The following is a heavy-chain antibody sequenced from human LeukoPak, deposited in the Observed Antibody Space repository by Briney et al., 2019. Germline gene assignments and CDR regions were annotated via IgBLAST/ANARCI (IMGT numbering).Heavy chain of an antibody. J-gene: IGHJ4*02. CDR3: TRDGGVAVTPLDFDF. CDR1: GASISSHY. D-gene: IGHD6-19*01. CDR2: VSNSGST. V-gene: IGHV4-59*11. Sequence: PSETLSLTCTVSGASISSHYWSWIRQSPGKGLEWIGYVSNSGSTDYNPSLKSRVTLSVDTSKNQISLRLSSVTAADTAVYYCTRDGGVAVTPLDFDFWGQGILVTVSS.